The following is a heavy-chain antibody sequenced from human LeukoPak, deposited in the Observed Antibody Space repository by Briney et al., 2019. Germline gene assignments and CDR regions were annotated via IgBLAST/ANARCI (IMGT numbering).Heavy chain of an antibody. J-gene: IGHJ4*02. CDR2: IWYDGSNK. D-gene: IGHD6-13*01. CDR3: ARAMYSSSWLGGY. V-gene: IGHV3-33*01. CDR1: GFTFSSYG. Sequence: GGSLRLSCAASGFTFSSYGMHWVRQAPGKGLEWVAVIWYDGSNKYYADSVKGRFTIYRDNSKNTLYLQMNSLRAEDTAVYYCARAMYSSSWLGGYWGQGTLVTVSS.